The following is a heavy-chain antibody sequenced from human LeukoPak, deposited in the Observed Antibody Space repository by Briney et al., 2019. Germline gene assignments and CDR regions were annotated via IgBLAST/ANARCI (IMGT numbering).Heavy chain of an antibody. D-gene: IGHD6-13*01. J-gene: IGHJ4*02. V-gene: IGHV3-49*04. CDR2: IRSKAYGGTT. CDR1: GFTFGDYA. CDR3: TGGVAAASYYFDY. Sequence: GGSLRLSCTTSGFTFGDYAMSWVRQAPGKGLEWVGFIRSKAYGGTTEYAASVKGRFTISRDDSKSIAYLQMNSLKTEDTAVYYCTGGVAAASYYFDYWGQGTLVTVSS.